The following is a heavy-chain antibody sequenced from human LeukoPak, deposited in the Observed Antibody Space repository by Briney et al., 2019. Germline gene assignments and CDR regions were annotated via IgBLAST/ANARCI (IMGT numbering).Heavy chain of an antibody. CDR3: ARDRVDTAAFDP. CDR1: GFTFSSYA. J-gene: IGHJ5*02. Sequence: GRSLRLSCAASGFTFSSYAMHWVRQAPGKGLEWVAVISYDGSNKYYADSVKGRFTISRDNSKNSLYLQMNSLRAEDTAVYYCARDRVDTAAFDPWGQGTLVTVSS. V-gene: IGHV3-30-3*01. CDR2: ISYDGSNK. D-gene: IGHD5-18*01.